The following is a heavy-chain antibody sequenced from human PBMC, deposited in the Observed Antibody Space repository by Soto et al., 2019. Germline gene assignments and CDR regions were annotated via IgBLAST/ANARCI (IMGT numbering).Heavy chain of an antibody. D-gene: IGHD2-15*01. CDR3: VKQAHGLDGVAFDY. J-gene: IGHJ4*02. V-gene: IGHV3-64D*06. CDR2: VRTSGRST. CDR1: GLIFGEST. Sequence: GGSLTIASSPPGLIFGESTIYWVRQLPGKGLGAISAVRTSGRSTYYADSVKDRFTISRDNSKNTLFLQMGSLRPEDTAIYDCVKQAHGLDGVAFDYWGQGTQVTVSS.